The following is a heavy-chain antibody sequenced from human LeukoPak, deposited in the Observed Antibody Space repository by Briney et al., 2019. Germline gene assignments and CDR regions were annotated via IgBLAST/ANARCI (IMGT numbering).Heavy chain of an antibody. CDR1: GYTFTGYY. V-gene: IGHV1-2*02. Sequence: ASVKVSCKASGYTFTGYYMHWVRQAPGQGLEWMGWINPNSGGTNYAQKFQGRVTMTRDTSISTAYMELSRLRSDDTAVYCCARDLSGWYYAFDIWGQGTMVTVSS. D-gene: IGHD2-15*01. J-gene: IGHJ3*02. CDR2: INPNSGGT. CDR3: ARDLSGWYYAFDI.